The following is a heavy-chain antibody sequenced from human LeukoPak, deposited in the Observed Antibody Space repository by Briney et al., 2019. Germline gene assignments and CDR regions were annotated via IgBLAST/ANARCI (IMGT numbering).Heavy chain of an antibody. J-gene: IGHJ5*02. D-gene: IGHD2-2*01. V-gene: IGHV4-39*07. CDR3: ARHIVVVPAALSWFDP. CDR2: IYSSGST. CDR1: GGSISSSSYY. Sequence: SQTLSLTCTVSGGSISSSSYYWGWIRQPPGKGLEWIGSIYSSGSTYYNPSLKSRVTIPVDTSKNQFSLKLSSVTAADTAVYYCARHIVVVPAALSWFDPWGQGTLVTVSS.